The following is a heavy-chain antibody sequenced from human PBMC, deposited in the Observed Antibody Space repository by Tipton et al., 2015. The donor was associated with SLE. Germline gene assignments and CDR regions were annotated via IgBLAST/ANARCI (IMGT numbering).Heavy chain of an antibody. V-gene: IGHV4-59*01. CDR2: IYYSGST. J-gene: IGHJ3*02. CDR3: TLDAFDI. Sequence: TLSLTCTVSGGSISSFYWSWIRQPPGKGLEWIGYIYYSGSTNYNPSLKSRVTISVDTSKNQFSLKLSSVTAADTAVYYCTLDAFDIWGQGTMVTVSS. CDR1: GGSISSFY.